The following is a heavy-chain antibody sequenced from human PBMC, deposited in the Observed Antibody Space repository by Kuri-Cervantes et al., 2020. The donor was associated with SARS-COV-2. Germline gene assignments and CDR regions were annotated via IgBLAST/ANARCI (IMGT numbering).Heavy chain of an antibody. CDR2: ISSSSSYI. D-gene: IGHD2-2*01. Sequence: GGSLRLSCAASGFTFSSYSMNWVRQAPGKGLEWVSSISSSSSYIYYADSVKGRFTISRDNAKNSLYLQMNSLRAEDTAVYYCAKAGEYCSSTSCGEGYYYYGMDVWGQGTTVTVSS. J-gene: IGHJ6*02. CDR3: AKAGEYCSSTSCGEGYYYYGMDV. CDR1: GFTFSSYS. V-gene: IGHV3-21*01.